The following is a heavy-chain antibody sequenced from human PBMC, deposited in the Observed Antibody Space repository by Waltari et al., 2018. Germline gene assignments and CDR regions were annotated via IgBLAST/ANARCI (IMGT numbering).Heavy chain of an antibody. D-gene: IGHD3-3*01. CDR2: IYYSGST. CDR1: GGSISSHY. CDR3: ARVYDFWSGPPPYYYYGMDV. V-gene: IGHV4-59*11. J-gene: IGHJ6*02. Sequence: QVQLQESGPGLVKPSETLSLTCTVSGGSISSHYWSWIRQPPGKGREWIGYIYYSGSTNYNPSLKSRVTISVDTSKNQFSLKLSSVTAADTAVYYCARVYDFWSGPPPYYYYGMDVWGQGTTVTVSS.